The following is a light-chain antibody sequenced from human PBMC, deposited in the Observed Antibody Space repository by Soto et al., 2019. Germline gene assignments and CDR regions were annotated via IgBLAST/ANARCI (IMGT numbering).Light chain of an antibody. Sequence: EIVLTQSPGTLSLSPGERVTLSCRASQNVRSNYLAWYQQKPGQAPRLLIYGASTRASGIPARFSGSGSGTDFTLTISRLAPEDFAVYCCQDYGSSEWTFGQGTKVDIK. J-gene: IGKJ1*01. V-gene: IGKV3-20*01. CDR2: GAS. CDR1: QNVRSNY. CDR3: QDYGSSEWT.